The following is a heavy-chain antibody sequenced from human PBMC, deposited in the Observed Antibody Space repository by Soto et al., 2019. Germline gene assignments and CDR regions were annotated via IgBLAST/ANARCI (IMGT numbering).Heavy chain of an antibody. CDR3: ARVKSPLITYYYYGMDV. V-gene: IGHV3-30-3*01. J-gene: IGHJ6*02. D-gene: IGHD3-10*01. CDR2: ISYDGSNK. Sequence: GGSLRLSCAASGFTFSSYAMHWVRQAPGKGLEWVAVISYDGSNKYYADSVKGRFTISRDNSKNTLNLQMNSLRAEDTAVYYCARVKSPLITYYYYGMDVWGQGTTVTVSS. CDR1: GFTFSSYA.